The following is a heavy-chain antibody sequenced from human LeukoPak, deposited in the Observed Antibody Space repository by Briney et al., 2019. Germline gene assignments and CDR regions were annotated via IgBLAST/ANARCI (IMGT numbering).Heavy chain of an antibody. J-gene: IGHJ4*02. D-gene: IGHD3-10*01. CDR1: GFSIGTGYS. CDR3: AREVESWFGDLLSYFDS. V-gene: IGHV4-38-2*02. Sequence: SETLSLTCSVSGFSIGTGYSWGWIRQPPGKGLEWIGTIYHRGNTYYNPSLMSRVTISLDTSKNQFSLSLTSVTAADTALYYCAREVESWFGDLLSYFDSWGQGTQVTVSS. CDR2: IYHRGNT.